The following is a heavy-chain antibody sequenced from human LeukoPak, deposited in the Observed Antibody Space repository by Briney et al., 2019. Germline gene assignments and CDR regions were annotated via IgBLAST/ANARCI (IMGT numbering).Heavy chain of an antibody. J-gene: IGHJ3*02. Sequence: PGGSLRLSCAASGFTFTIFGLKWVRQAPGKVPEWVSYIDARSGITYYADSVQGRFTISRDNAQESVFLQMNSLRADDTAVYYCARTYDFGRGPPGDAFDNWGPGTLATVSS. CDR3: ARTYDFGRGPPGDAFDN. CDR1: GFTFTIFG. CDR2: IDARSGIT. D-gene: IGHD3-3*01. V-gene: IGHV3-48*01.